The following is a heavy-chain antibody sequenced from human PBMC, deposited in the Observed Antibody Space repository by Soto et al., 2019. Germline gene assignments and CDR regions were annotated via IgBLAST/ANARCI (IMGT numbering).Heavy chain of an antibody. J-gene: IGHJ3*02. CDR2: IIPIFGTA. V-gene: IGHV1-69*13. CDR1: GGTFSSYA. CDR3: ARHYYDSSGYPPGAFDI. Sequence: ASVKVSCKASGGTFSSYAISWVRQAPGQGLEWMGGIIPIFGTANYAQKFQGRVTITADESTSTAYMELSSLRYEDTAVYYCARHYYDSSGYPPGAFDIWGQGTMVTVSS. D-gene: IGHD3-22*01.